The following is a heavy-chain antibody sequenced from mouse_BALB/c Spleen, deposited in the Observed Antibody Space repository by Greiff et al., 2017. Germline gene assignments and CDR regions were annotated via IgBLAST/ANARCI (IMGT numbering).Heavy chain of an antibody. CDR1: GYTFTSYY. V-gene: IGHV1S81*02. D-gene: IGHD4-1*01. J-gene: IGHJ3*01. CDR2: INPSNGGT. CDR3: TRCAGTSFAY. Sequence: VQLQQSGAELVKPGASVKLSCKASGYTFTSYYMYWVKQRPGQGLEWIGEINPSNGGTNFNEKFKSKATLTVDKSSSTAYMQLSSLTSEDSAVYYCTRCAGTSFAYWGQGTLVTVSA.